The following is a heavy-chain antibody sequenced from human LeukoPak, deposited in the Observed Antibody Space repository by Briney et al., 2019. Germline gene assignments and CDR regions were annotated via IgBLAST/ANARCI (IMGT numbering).Heavy chain of an antibody. J-gene: IGHJ4*02. Sequence: SETLSLTCTVSGYSISSGYYWGWIRQPPGKGLEWIGSIYHSGSTYYNPSLKSRVTISVDTSKNQFSLKLSSVTAADTAVYCCARLAGATPFDYWGQGTLVTVSS. CDR3: ARLAGATPFDY. D-gene: IGHD1-26*01. CDR2: IYHSGST. CDR1: GYSISSGYY. V-gene: IGHV4-38-2*02.